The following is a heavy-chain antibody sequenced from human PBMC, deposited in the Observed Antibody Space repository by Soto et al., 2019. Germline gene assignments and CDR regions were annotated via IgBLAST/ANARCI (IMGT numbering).Heavy chain of an antibody. J-gene: IGHJ4*02. CDR3: ARGPRVSSTGTGAH. D-gene: IGHD1-1*01. CDR1: GFTFSAYW. V-gene: IGHV3-74*01. CDR2: ISDDGSTA. Sequence: GGSLRLSCSVSGFTFSAYWMHWVRQVPGKGLTWVSRISDDGSTATYADSVKGRFIISRDNAKNSLYLEMNTLRADDSGLYYCARGPRVSSTGTGAHWGRGTLVTVS.